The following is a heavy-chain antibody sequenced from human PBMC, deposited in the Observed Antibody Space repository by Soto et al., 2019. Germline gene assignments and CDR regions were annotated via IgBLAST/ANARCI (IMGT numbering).Heavy chain of an antibody. J-gene: IGHJ5*02. V-gene: IGHV4-31*03. CDR2: IYYSGST. D-gene: IGHD3-3*01. Sequence: QVQLQESGPGLVKPSQTLSLTCTVSGGSISSGGYYWSWIRQHPGKGLEWIGYIYYSGSTYYNPSLKSRVTMSVDTSKNQFSLKLSSVTAADTAVYYCARNSITIFGVVNRGNNWFDPWGQGTLVTVSS. CDR1: GGSISSGGYY. CDR3: ARNSITIFGVVNRGNNWFDP.